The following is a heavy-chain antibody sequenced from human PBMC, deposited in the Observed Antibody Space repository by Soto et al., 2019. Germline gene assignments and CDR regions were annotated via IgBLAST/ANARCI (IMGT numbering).Heavy chain of an antibody. CDR2: ISWNSDTI. CDR1: GFTFDEYA. CDR3: AKVGGAGSYYQAYFHH. D-gene: IGHD3-10*01. V-gene: IGHV3-9*01. Sequence: EVQLVESGGGSVQPGRSLRLSCAASGFTFDEYAMQWVRQPPGKGLEWVSSISWNSDTIGYADSVKGRFTISRDNARKSLYLQMNSLRAEDTAFYYCAKVGGAGSYYQAYFHHWGQSTLVIVSS. J-gene: IGHJ1*01.